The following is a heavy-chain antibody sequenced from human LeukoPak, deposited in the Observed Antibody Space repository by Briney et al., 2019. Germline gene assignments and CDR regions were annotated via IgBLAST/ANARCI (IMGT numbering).Heavy chain of an antibody. V-gene: IGHV4-59*12. Sequence: SETLSLTCTVSGDSISGYSWSWIRQPPGRGLEWIGYVHYRGTTNDNPSLKSRVTIAVDTSKDQFSLKLSSVTAADTAVYYCARAPTGTGGWNWFDPWGQGTLVTVSS. D-gene: IGHD1-1*01. CDR1: GDSISGYS. J-gene: IGHJ5*02. CDR2: VHYRGTT. CDR3: ARAPTGTGGWNWFDP.